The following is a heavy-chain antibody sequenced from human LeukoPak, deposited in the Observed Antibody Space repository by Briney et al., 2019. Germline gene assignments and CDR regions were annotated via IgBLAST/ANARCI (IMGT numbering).Heavy chain of an antibody. CDR1: GFTFSSYS. V-gene: IGHV3-48*01. CDR3: ARGSSGWYPDY. Sequence: QPGGSLRLSCAASGFTFSSYSMNWVRQAPGKGLEWVSYISSSSSTIYYADSVKGRFTISRDNAKNSLYLQMNSLRGEDTAVYYCARGSSGWYPDYWGQGTLVTVSS. D-gene: IGHD6-19*01. J-gene: IGHJ4*02. CDR2: ISSSSSTI.